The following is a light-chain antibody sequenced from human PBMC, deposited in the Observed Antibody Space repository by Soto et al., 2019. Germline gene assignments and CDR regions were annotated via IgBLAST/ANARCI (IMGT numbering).Light chain of an antibody. CDR2: GAS. Sequence: EIVMTPSPATLSVSPLEAATLSFSSSENVRTKVGLYQQKPGQAPRLLIYGASTRATGIPDRFSGSGSGTQFTLTISRLQSEDSAVYFCQQNNRWPHINFGQGTRLEIK. V-gene: IGKV3-15*01. CDR1: ENVRTK. J-gene: IGKJ5*01. CDR3: QQNNRWPHIN.